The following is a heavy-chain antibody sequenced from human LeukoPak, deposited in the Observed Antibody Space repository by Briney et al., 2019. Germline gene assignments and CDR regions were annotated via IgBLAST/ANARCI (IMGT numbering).Heavy chain of an antibody. CDR1: GGTFSSYA. D-gene: IGHD2-2*01. J-gene: IGHJ5*02. V-gene: IGHV1-69*13. Sequence: SVKVSCKASGGTFSSYAISWVRQAPGQGLEWMGGIIPIFGTANYAQKFQGRVTITADESTSTAYMELSSLRSEDTAVYYCARDRCSSTSCFRWLGWFDPWGQGALVTVSS. CDR2: IIPIFGTA. CDR3: ARDRCSSTSCFRWLGWFDP.